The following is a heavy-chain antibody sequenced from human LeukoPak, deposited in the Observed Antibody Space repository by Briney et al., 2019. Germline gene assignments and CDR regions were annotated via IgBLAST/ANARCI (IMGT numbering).Heavy chain of an antibody. CDR1: GVSISNPY. V-gene: IGHV4-4*07. D-gene: IGHD1-26*01. J-gene: IGHJ5*02. CDR3: ARDLWGLLGAPRTYNWFDP. Sequence: SETLSLTCSVSGVSISNPYWSWIRQPAGKGLEWIGRIFTSGTTYYNPSLKSRVTMSVDTSKNQFSLKLSSVTAADTAVYYCARDLWGLLGAPRTYNWFDPWGQGTLVTVSS. CDR2: IFTSGTT.